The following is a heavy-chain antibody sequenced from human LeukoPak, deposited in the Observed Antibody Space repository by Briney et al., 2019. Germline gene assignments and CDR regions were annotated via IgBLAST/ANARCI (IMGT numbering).Heavy chain of an antibody. CDR2: IYTSGST. CDR1: GGSISSYY. CDR3: ARGPWGMVRGVKFYYGMDV. Sequence: SETLSLTCTVSGGSISSYYWSWIRQPAGKGLEWIGRIYTSGSTNYNPSLKSRVTMSVDTSKNQFSLKLSSVTAADTAVYYCARGPWGMVRGVKFYYGMDVWGKGTTVTVSS. V-gene: IGHV4-4*07. J-gene: IGHJ6*04. D-gene: IGHD3-10*01.